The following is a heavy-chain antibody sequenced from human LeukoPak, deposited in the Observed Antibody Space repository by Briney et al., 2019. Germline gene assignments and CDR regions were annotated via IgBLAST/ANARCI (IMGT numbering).Heavy chain of an antibody. CDR2: IKQDGSEK. CDR3: VSWVAVADVDY. CDR1: GFTFTTYW. J-gene: IGHJ4*02. Sequence: PGGSLRLSCAASGFTFTTYWMSWVRQAPGKGLEWVATIKQDGSEKYYVDSVKGRITISRDDAKNSLYLQMNSLRAEDTAVYYCVSWVAVADVDYWGQGTLVTVSS. V-gene: IGHV3-7*01. D-gene: IGHD6-19*01.